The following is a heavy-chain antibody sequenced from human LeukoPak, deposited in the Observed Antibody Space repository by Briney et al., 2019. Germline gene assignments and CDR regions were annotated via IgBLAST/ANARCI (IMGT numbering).Heavy chain of an antibody. CDR1: GFTVSTNY. D-gene: IGHD1-26*01. Sequence: RGSLRLSCAASGFTVSTNYMSWVRQAPGKGLEWVSLIYSGGLTYYADSVKGRFTISRDNSKNTLYLQMNSLRPRTRAVNYVPRDQYSGRFWGDFDNWGQGTLVTVSS. CDR2: IYSGGLT. CDR3: PRDQYSGRFWGDFDN. V-gene: IGHV3-53*01. J-gene: IGHJ4*02.